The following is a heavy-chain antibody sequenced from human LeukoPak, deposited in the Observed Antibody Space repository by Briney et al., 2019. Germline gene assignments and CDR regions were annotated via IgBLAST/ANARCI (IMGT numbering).Heavy chain of an antibody. CDR2: LNHVGST. V-gene: IGHV4-34*01. CDR1: GGSLSGSY. D-gene: IGHD3-22*01. CDR3: ARGVPSYAYDGSGYYHSSAGYKP. J-gene: IGHJ3*01. Sequence: PSETLSLTCAVYGGSLSGSYWSWIRQPPGKGLECIGELNHVGSTTYNPSLKSRVTISVDTSKNHFSLKLSSVTAADTAVFYCARGVPSYAYDGSGYYHSSAGYKPWGQGTLVTVSS.